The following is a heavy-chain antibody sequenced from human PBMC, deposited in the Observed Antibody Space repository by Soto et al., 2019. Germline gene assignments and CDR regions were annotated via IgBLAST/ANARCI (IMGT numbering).Heavy chain of an antibody. D-gene: IGHD3-22*01. CDR2: ITDSGGST. CDR3: VKGPALRDSSSFDY. Sequence: EVQLVESGGGLVQTGGSLRLSCSASGFTFSSYGMHWVRQAPGKGLEYVSGITDSGGSTYYADPVKGRFTISRDNSKNTLNLQLSSLRAEDTAVYYCVKGPALRDSSSFDYWGQGTLVTVSS. V-gene: IGHV3-64D*06. J-gene: IGHJ4*02. CDR1: GFTFSSYG.